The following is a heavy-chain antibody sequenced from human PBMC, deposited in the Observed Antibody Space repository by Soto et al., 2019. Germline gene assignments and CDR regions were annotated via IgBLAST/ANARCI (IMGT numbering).Heavy chain of an antibody. CDR2: INAGNGNT. Sequence: ASVKVSCKASGYTFTSYAMHWVRQAPGQRLEWMGWINAGNGNTKYSQKFQGRVTITRDTSASTAYMELSSLRSEDTAVYYCAREVKGSWMYNWFDPWGQGTLVTVSS. D-gene: IGHD6-13*01. CDR3: AREVKGSWMYNWFDP. V-gene: IGHV1-3*01. J-gene: IGHJ5*02. CDR1: GYTFTSYA.